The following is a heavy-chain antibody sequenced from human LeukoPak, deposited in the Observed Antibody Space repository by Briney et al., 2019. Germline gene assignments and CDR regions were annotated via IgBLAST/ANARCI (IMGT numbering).Heavy chain of an antibody. CDR2: INHNGEMI. CDR3: AKGPYSSGWFDLNWFDP. J-gene: IGHJ5*02. D-gene: IGHD6-19*01. CDR1: GFTFSNYV. Sequence: GGSLRLSCAASGFTFSNYVMSWVRQAPGKGLEWVSYINHNGEMIFYPDFVKGRFTISRDNAKNSLYLQMNSLRDEDTAVYYCAKGPYSSGWFDLNWFDPWGQGTLVTVSS. V-gene: IGHV3-48*02.